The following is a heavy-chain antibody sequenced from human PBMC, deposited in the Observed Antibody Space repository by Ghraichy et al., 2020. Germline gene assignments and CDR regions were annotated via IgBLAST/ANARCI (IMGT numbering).Heavy chain of an antibody. CDR1: GNTFTNYG. V-gene: IGHV1-18*04. Sequence: ASVKVPCKASGNTFTNYGISWVRQAPGQGLEWMGWISGYNDTTNYVQKFQDRVTMTTDTSTSTAYMELRSLRSDDTAVYYCARDLPKSGLYYAMDVWGQGTTVTVSS. D-gene: IGHD3-3*01. CDR3: ARDLPKSGLYYAMDV. CDR2: ISGYNDTT. J-gene: IGHJ6*02.